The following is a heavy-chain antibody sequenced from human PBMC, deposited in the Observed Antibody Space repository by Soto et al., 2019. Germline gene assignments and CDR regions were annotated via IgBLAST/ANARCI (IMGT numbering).Heavy chain of an antibody. CDR3: ARGPGGYSGYDWFHRRYYYYMDV. V-gene: IGHV1-8*01. CDR2: MNPNSGNT. Sequence: ASVKVSCKASGYTFTSYDINWVRQATGQGLEWMGWMNPNSGNTGYAQKFQGRVTMTRNTSISTAYMELSSLRSEDTAVYYCARGPGGYSGYDWFHRRYYYYMDVWGKGTTVTVSS. J-gene: IGHJ6*03. CDR1: GYTFTSYD. D-gene: IGHD5-12*01.